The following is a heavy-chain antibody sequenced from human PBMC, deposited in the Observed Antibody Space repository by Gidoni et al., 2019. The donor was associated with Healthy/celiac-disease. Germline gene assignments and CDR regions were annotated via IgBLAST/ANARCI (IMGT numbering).Heavy chain of an antibody. J-gene: IGHJ5*02. D-gene: IGHD1-20*01. CDR3: AKGITGTPGWFDP. Sequence: EVQLVESGGGLVQAGRSLRLSCAASGFTFDDYAIHWVRQAPGKGLDWVSGISWNSGSIGYAESVKGRFTISRDNAKNSLYQQRNRLGAEGTALYYCAKGITGTPGWFDPWGQGTLVTVSS. CDR1: GFTFDDYA. CDR2: ISWNSGSI. V-gene: IGHV3-9*01.